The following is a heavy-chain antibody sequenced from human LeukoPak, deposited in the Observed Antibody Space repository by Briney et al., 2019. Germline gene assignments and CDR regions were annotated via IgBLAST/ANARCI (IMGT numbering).Heavy chain of an antibody. V-gene: IGHV3-21*01. CDR3: ARDRYAHDDDYVP. Sequence: GGPLRLSCAASGFSFSSCTMNWVRQASGQGLGRVASISRNGNFIYYADSMKGRFTVSRDNAKNSLYLQMNNLRAEDTALYYCARDRYAHDDDYVPWGQGTLVTVST. CDR1: GFSFSSCT. CDR2: ISRNGNFI. J-gene: IGHJ5*02. D-gene: IGHD3-16*01.